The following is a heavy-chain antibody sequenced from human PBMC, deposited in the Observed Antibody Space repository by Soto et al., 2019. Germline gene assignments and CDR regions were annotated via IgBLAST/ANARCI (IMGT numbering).Heavy chain of an antibody. J-gene: IGHJ4*02. CDR1: GGSISSGYYY. D-gene: IGHD6-13*01. CDR3: ARDRGSSWFYFDS. CDR2: IYYSGSA. Sequence: SETLSLTCSVSGGSISSGYYYWSWIRQPPGKGLEWIGNIYYSGSAYYADSVRGRFTISGDNSKNTLYLQMNSLRAEDTAVYFCARDRGSSWFYFDSWGQGTLVTVSS. V-gene: IGHV4-30-4*01.